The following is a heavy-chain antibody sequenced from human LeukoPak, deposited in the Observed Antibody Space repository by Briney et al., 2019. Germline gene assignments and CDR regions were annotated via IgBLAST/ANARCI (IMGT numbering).Heavy chain of an antibody. CDR1: GYTFTGYY. J-gene: IGHJ5*02. Sequence: ASVKVSCKASGYTFTGYYMHWVRQAPGQGLEWMGWINPNSGGTNYAQKFQGRVTMTRDTSISTAYMELSRLRSDDTAVYYCARGRGSSATYNWFDPWGQGTLVTVSS. CDR2: INPNSGGT. V-gene: IGHV1-2*02. CDR3: ARGRGSSATYNWFDP. D-gene: IGHD6-6*01.